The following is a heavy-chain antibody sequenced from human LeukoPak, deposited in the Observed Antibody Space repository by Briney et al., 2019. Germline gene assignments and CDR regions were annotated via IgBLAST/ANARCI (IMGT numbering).Heavy chain of an antibody. CDR3: ARSPPSTGYDRFDT. CDR2: ISAFNGNT. J-gene: IGHJ4*02. V-gene: IGHV1-18*01. CDR1: GYMFNIYG. D-gene: IGHD5-12*01. Sequence: ASVTVSCTASGYMFNIYGISWVRQAPGQGLEWMGWISAFNGNTNYARTFQDRVTMTTDTSTSTAYMELTSLSSDDTAVYYCARSPPSTGYDRFDTWGQGTLVTVSS.